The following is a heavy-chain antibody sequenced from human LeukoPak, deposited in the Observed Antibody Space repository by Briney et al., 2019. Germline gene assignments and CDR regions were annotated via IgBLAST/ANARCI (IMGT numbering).Heavy chain of an antibody. CDR2: ISAYNGNT. CDR3: ARNPNNYDFWSASPGGVDY. Sequence: GASVKVSCKASGYTFTSYGISWVRQAPGQGLEWMGWISAYNGNTNYAQKLQGRVTMTTDTSTSTAYMELRSLRSDDTAVYYCARNPNNYDFWSASPGGVDYWGQGTLVTVSS. CDR1: GYTFTSYG. J-gene: IGHJ4*02. V-gene: IGHV1-18*01. D-gene: IGHD3-3*01.